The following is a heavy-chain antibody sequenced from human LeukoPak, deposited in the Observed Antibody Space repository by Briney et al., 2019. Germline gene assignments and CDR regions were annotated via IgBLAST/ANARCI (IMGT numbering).Heavy chain of an antibody. CDR2: ISSSGSTI. CDR3: ARSAVRRLQSYYYGMDV. J-gene: IGHJ6*02. V-gene: IGHV3-11*01. D-gene: IGHD6-25*01. CDR1: GFTFSDYY. Sequence: GGSLRLSCAASGFTFSDYYMSWIRQAPGKGLEWVSYISSSGSTIYYADSVKGRFTISRDNAKNSLYLQMNSLRAEDTAVYYCARSAVRRLQSYYYGMDVWGQGTTVTVSS.